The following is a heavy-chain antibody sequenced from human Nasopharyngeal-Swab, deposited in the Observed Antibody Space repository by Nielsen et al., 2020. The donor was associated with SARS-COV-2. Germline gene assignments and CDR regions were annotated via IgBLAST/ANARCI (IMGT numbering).Heavy chain of an antibody. CDR3: ARGSRYSKLTDY. CDR2: INRSGSA. J-gene: IGHJ4*02. CDR1: GGSLNSFY. D-gene: IGHD4-11*01. V-gene: IGHV4-34*01. Sequence: SETLSLTCIVYGGSLNSFYWSWIRQSPGKGLEWIGEINRSGSANYNPSLKSRVAMSVDTSKNQFSLRLTSVTAADTAVYYCARGSRYSKLTDYWGQGTLVTVSS.